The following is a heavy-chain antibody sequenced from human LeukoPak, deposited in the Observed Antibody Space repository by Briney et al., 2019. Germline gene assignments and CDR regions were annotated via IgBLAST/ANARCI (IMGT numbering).Heavy chain of an antibody. J-gene: IGHJ4*02. CDR3: AKAPVRDHLHPYDY. D-gene: IGHD4-11*01. CDR2: TSASSTTT. CDR1: GLIFSNYA. Sequence: GGSLRLSCAASGLIFSNYAMSWVRQAPGRGLGWVSATSASSTTTYYADSVKGRFTISRDNSKNTLYLQMSSLRAEVTAIYSCAKAPVRDHLHPYDYWGQGTLVTVSS. V-gene: IGHV3-23*01.